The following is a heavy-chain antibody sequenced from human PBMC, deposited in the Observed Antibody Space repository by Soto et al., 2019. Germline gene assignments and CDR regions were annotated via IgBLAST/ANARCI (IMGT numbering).Heavy chain of an antibody. CDR1: GGSMSSFY. CDR2: IYYTGST. J-gene: IGHJ4*02. CDR3: ARDQGIAVAVFDY. D-gene: IGHD6-19*01. Sequence: SETLSLTCTVSGGSMSSFYWNWIRPAPGKGLEWIGYIYYTGSTSYNPSLKSRVTISVDTSKNQISLKLSSVTAADTAVYYCARDQGIAVAVFDYWGQGTLVTVSS. V-gene: IGHV4-59*01.